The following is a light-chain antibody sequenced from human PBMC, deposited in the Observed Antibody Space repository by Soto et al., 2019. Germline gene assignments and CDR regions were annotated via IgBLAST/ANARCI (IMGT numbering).Light chain of an antibody. CDR3: SSYAASNVL. V-gene: IGLV2-8*01. J-gene: IGLJ2*01. CDR2: EVT. Sequence: QSVLTRPPSASGSPGQSVTISCTGTSSDVGGYNYVSWYQQHPGKAPKLMIYEVTKRPSGVPDRFSGSKSGNTASLTVSGLQAEDEADYYCSSYAASNVLFGGGTKVTVL. CDR1: SSDVGGYNY.